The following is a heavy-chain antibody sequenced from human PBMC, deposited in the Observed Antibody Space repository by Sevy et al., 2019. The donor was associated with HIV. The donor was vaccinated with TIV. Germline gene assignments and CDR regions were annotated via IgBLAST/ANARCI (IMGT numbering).Heavy chain of an antibody. CDR1: GFTFSSYL. CDR3: ARPPYGAVSIVQYFQY. Sequence: GGSLRLSCAASGFTFSSYLMTWVRQAPGKGLEWVANINQDGSEKYYVDSVKGRFTISRDNAKNSLYLQMNSLRAEDTAVYYCARPPYGAVSIVQYFQYWGQGTLVTVSS. CDR2: INQDGSEK. J-gene: IGHJ1*01. V-gene: IGHV3-7*01. D-gene: IGHD3-16*02.